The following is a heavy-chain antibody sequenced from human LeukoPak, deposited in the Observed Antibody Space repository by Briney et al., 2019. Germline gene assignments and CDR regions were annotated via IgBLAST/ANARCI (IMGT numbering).Heavy chain of an antibody. CDR1: GGSISSGGYY. J-gene: IGHJ4*02. Sequence: SETLSLTCAVSGGSISSGGYYWSWIRQPPGKGLEWIGYIYYSGSTNYNPSLKSRVTISVDTSKNQFSLKLSSVTAADTAVYYCASRGVPFDYWGQGTLVTVSS. CDR2: IYYSGST. D-gene: IGHD1-1*01. V-gene: IGHV4-61*08. CDR3: ASRGVPFDY.